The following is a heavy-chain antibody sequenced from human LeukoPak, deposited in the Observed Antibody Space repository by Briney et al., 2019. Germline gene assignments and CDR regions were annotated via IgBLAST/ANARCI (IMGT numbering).Heavy chain of an antibody. CDR3: AREGGYSYGPGYHFDF. CDR2: IKQDGSEK. J-gene: IGHJ4*02. D-gene: IGHD5-18*01. V-gene: IGHV3-7*01. CDR1: RFTFSTYW. Sequence: GSLGLSCADSRFTFSTYWMSWVRQAPGKGLEWVANIKQDGSEKQYVDSVKGRFTISRDNSKKTLFLQMNSLRAEDTAVHYCAREGGYSYGPGYHFDFWGQGTLVIVSS.